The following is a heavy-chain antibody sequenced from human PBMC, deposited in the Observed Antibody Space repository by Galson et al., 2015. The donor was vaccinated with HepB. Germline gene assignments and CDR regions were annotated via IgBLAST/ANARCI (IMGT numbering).Heavy chain of an antibody. V-gene: IGHV3-23*01. CDR1: GFTVSGYA. CDR3: AKVGHSASWDYFDY. CDR2: ISGTGGTT. J-gene: IGHJ4*02. D-gene: IGHD2-2*01. Sequence: SLRLSCAASGFTVSGYAMTWVRQASGKGLEWVSSISGTGGTTFYADSVKGRFTISGHFPKNTVFLQMNSLRADDTAVYYCAKVGHSASWDYFDYWGQGPLVTVSS.